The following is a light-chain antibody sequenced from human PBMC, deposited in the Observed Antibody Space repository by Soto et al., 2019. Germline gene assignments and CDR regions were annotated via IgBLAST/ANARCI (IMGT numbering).Light chain of an antibody. CDR1: QTISTY. Sequence: DIQMTQSSSSLSASVGDRVTITCRASQTISTYLTWYQQEPGKAPKLLIYAASSLQSGVPSRFSGSGSGTDFTLTISSLQPEDFAAYYCQQSHGIPYTFGQGTKLEIK. V-gene: IGKV1-39*01. CDR3: QQSHGIPYT. J-gene: IGKJ2*01. CDR2: AAS.